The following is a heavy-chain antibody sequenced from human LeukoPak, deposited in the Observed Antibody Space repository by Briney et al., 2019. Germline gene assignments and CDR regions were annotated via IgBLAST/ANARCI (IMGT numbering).Heavy chain of an antibody. V-gene: IGHV4-34*01. CDR2: INHSGST. J-gene: IGHJ3*02. D-gene: IGHD3-3*01. Sequence: PGGSLRLSCSASGFTFTTYNMNWIRQPPGKGLEWIGEINHSGSTNYNPSLKSRVTISVDTSKNQFSLKLSSVTAADTAVYYCARGLDDFWSGYQNRHAFDIWGQGTMVTVSS. CDR3: ARGLDDFWSGYQNRHAFDI. CDR1: GFTFTTYN.